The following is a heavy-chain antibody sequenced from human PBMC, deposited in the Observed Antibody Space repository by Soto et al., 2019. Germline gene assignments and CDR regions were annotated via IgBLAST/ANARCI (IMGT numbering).Heavy chain of an antibody. Sequence: XEALKISCKGSGYSFTSYWISWVRQMPGKGLEWMGRIDPSDSYTNYSPSFQGHVTISADKSISTAYLQWSSLKASDTAMYYCAKRGTAVAGVDYWGQGTLVTVSS. CDR1: GYSFTSYW. CDR3: AKRGTAVAGVDY. D-gene: IGHD6-19*01. J-gene: IGHJ4*02. V-gene: IGHV5-10-1*01. CDR2: IDPSDSYT.